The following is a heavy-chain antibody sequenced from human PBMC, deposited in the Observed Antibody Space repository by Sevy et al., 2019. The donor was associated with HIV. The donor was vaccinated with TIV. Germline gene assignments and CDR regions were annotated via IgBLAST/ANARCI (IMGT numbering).Heavy chain of an antibody. V-gene: IGHV3-43*01. D-gene: IGHD6-13*01. Sequence: GGSLRLSCAASGFTFDDYTMHWVRQAPGKGLEWVSLISWDGGSTYYADSVKGRFTISRDNSKNSLYLQMNSLRTEDTALYYCAKNSAGIAAAGTLFGYYGMDVWGQRTTVTVSS. J-gene: IGHJ6*02. CDR2: ISWDGGST. CDR1: GFTFDDYT. CDR3: AKNSAGIAAAGTLFGYYGMDV.